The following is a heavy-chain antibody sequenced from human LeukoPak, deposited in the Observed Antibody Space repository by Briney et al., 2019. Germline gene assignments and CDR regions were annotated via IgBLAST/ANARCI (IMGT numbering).Heavy chain of an antibody. D-gene: IGHD3-16*01. CDR3: ARHQGGIENRAFDY. Sequence: SEPLSLTCTVSGGSISSYYWSWIRQPPGKGLEWIGYIYYSGSTDYNPSLKSRVTISVDTSKNQFSLKLSSVTAADTAVYYCARHQGGIENRAFDYWGQGTLVTVSS. J-gene: IGHJ4*02. CDR2: IYYSGST. CDR1: GGSISSYY. V-gene: IGHV4-59*08.